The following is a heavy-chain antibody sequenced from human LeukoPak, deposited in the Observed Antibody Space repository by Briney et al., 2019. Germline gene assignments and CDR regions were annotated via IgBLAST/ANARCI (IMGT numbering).Heavy chain of an antibody. V-gene: IGHV4-39*07. CDR3: ARGTMMVGP. CDR1: GGSISSSSYY. J-gene: IGHJ5*02. CDR2: IHYGGST. D-gene: IGHD3-22*01. Sequence: SETLSLTCTVSGGSISSSSYYWGWIRQPPGKGLEWIGSIHYGGSTYYNPSLKSRATISVDTSKNQFSLKLSSVTAADTAVYYCARGTMMVGPWGQGTLVTVSS.